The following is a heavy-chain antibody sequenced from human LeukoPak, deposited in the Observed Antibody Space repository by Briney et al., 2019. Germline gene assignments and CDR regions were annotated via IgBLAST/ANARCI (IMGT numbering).Heavy chain of an antibody. J-gene: IGHJ6*02. Sequence: PGGSLGLSCAASGFTFSSYGMHWVRQAPGKGLEWVAVIWYDGSNKYYADSVKGRFTISRDNSKNTLYLQMNSLRAEDTAVYYCARDLPAITMVRGVIISKPGGMDVWGQGTTVTVSS. CDR3: ARDLPAITMVRGVIISKPGGMDV. D-gene: IGHD3-10*01. CDR2: IWYDGSNK. V-gene: IGHV3-33*01. CDR1: GFTFSSYG.